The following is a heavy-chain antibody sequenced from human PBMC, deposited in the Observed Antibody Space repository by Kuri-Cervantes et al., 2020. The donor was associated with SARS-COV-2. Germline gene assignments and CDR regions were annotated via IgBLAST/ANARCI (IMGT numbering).Heavy chain of an antibody. J-gene: IGHJ4*02. CDR1: GFTFSSYW. D-gene: IGHD3-22*01. Sequence: GESLKISCAASGFTFSSYWMSWVRQAPGEGLEWVSAISGSGGSTYYADSVKGRFTISRDDSKNTLYLQMNGPRAEDTAVYYCAKAGDSSGFYLPGDYWGQGTLVTVSS. CDR2: ISGSGGST. CDR3: AKAGDSSGFYLPGDY. V-gene: IGHV3-23*01.